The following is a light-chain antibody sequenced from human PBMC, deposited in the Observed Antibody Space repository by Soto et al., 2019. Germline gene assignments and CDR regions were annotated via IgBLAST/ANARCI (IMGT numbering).Light chain of an antibody. Sequence: QSALTQPASVSGSPGQSITISCTGTSSDVGGYNYVSWYQQHPGKAPKLMIYDVSNRPSGVSNRFSGSKSGNTASLTISGLRVEEEADYYCGSYTSSSTYVVFGGGTRVTVL. CDR1: SSDVGGYNY. CDR2: DVS. J-gene: IGLJ2*01. V-gene: IGLV2-14*01. CDR3: GSYTSSSTYVV.